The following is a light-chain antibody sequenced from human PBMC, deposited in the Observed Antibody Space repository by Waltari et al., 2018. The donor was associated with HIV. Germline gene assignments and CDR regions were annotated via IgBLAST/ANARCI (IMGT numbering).Light chain of an antibody. V-gene: IGLV1-40*01. CDR1: SSNIGADYD. CDR2: DNN. J-gene: IGLJ2*01. CDR3: QSYDSSLGGSV. Sequence: SSNIGADYDVHWYKQLPGTPPKLLIYDNNNRPSGVPDRFSGSKSGPSASLAITGLQAEDEADYYCQSYDSSLGGSVFGGGTKVTVL.